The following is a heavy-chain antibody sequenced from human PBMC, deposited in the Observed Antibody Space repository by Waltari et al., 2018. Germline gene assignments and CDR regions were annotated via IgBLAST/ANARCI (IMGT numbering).Heavy chain of an antibody. CDR3: AKENNDLLCDS. D-gene: IGHD2-15*01. J-gene: IGHJ5*01. V-gene: IGHV3-30*18. CDR1: GFYFSSYG. CDR2: IGHDGSLK. Sequence: QVPLEESGGGVVQPGRSLRLSCAASGFYFSSYGMHWVRQAPGKGLEWVAVIGHDGSLKYYADSVRGRFTISRDNSKNTLFLEMNSLRGEDTAVYYCAKENNDLLCDSWGQGTQVTVSS.